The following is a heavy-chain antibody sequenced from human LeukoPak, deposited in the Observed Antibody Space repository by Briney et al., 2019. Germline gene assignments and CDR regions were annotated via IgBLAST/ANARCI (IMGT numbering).Heavy chain of an antibody. D-gene: IGHD1-14*01. V-gene: IGHV3-21*01. CDR2: ISSSSSYI. J-gene: IGHJ4*02. CDR1: GFTFSSYS. CDR3: ARVQGREGTLDY. Sequence: GGSLRLSCAASGFTFSSYSMNWVRQAPGKGPEWVSSISSSSSYIYYADSVKGRFTISRDNAKNSLYLQMNSLRAEDTAVYYCARVQGREGTLDYWGQGTLVTVSS.